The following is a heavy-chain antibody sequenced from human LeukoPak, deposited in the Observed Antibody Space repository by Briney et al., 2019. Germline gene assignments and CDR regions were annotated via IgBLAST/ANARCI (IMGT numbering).Heavy chain of an antibody. CDR2: ISDSGGTT. D-gene: IGHD6-13*01. J-gene: IGHJ4*02. CDR3: ARENVAAAGDYYFDY. V-gene: IGHV3-23*01. CDR1: GFTFRTYA. Sequence: GSLRLSCVASGFTFRTYAMSWVRQAPGKGLEWVSGISDSGGTTYYVDSVKGRFTISRDNSKNTLYLQMNSLRAEDTAVYYCARENVAAAGDYYFDYWGQGTLVTVSS.